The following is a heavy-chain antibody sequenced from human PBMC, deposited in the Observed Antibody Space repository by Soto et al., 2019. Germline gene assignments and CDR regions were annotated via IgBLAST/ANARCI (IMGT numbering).Heavy chain of an antibody. Sequence: QVQLVQSGAEVKKPGSSVKVSSKASVGTFSSYAISWVRQAPGQGLEWMGGIIPIFGTANYAQKFQGRVTITADESTSTAYMELSSLRSEDTAVYYCARESRYCSGGSCYFLPGIDYWGQGTLVTVSS. J-gene: IGHJ4*02. CDR2: IIPIFGTA. V-gene: IGHV1-69*12. D-gene: IGHD2-15*01. CDR3: ARESRYCSGGSCYFLPGIDY. CDR1: VGTFSSYA.